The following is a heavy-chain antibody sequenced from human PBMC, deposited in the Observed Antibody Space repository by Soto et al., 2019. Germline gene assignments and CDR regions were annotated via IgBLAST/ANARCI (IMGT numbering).Heavy chain of an antibody. CDR2: IYYSGST. CDR3: AGRRYSSGWYPSNY. D-gene: IGHD6-19*01. Sequence: SETLSLTCTVSGGSISSYYWSWIRQPPGKGLEWIGYIYYSGSTNYNPSLKSRVTISVDTSKNQFSLKLSSVTAADTAVYYCAGRRYSSGWYPSNYWGQGTLVTVSS. CDR1: GGSISSYY. J-gene: IGHJ4*02. V-gene: IGHV4-59*08.